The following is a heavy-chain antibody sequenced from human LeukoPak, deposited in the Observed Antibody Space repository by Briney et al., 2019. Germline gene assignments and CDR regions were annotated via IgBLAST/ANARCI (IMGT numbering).Heavy chain of an antibody. Sequence: PGGSLRLFCAASGFTFSSYWMHWVRQAPGKGLVWVSRINSDGNITNYADSVKGRFTIFRDNAKNTLFLQMSSLRAEDTAVYYCARGGYCTSTSCYDFYYYYMDVWGKGTTVTVSS. CDR2: INSDGNIT. CDR1: GFTFSSYW. V-gene: IGHV3-74*01. J-gene: IGHJ6*03. D-gene: IGHD2-2*01. CDR3: ARGGYCTSTSCYDFYYYYMDV.